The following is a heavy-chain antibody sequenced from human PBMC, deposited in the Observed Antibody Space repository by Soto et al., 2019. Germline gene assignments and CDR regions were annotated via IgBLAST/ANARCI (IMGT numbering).Heavy chain of an antibody. CDR3: ARGGGYYGSGSYWRFDY. J-gene: IGHJ4*01. CDR2: IYNSGST. V-gene: IGHV4-59*12. CDR1: GGSISSYY. Sequence: SETLSLTCTVSGGSISSYYWSWIRQPPGKGLEWIGYIYNSGSTSYNPSLKSRVTISVDMSKNQFSLRAEDTAVYYCARGGGYYGSGSYWRFDYWGHGSLVTVSS. D-gene: IGHD3-10*01.